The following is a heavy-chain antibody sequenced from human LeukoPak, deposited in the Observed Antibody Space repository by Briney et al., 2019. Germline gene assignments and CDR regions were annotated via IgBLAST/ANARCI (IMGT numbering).Heavy chain of an antibody. CDR3: ARDDGYHGWFDP. Sequence: SETLSLTCTVSGGSISTYYWTWIRQPPGKGLEWIGYNYYSGSTNHNPSLKSRVTISVDTSKNQFSLKLSSVTAADTAVYYCARDDGYHGWFDPWGQGTLVTVSS. J-gene: IGHJ5*02. V-gene: IGHV4-59*01. CDR2: NYYSGST. D-gene: IGHD3-22*01. CDR1: GGSISTYY.